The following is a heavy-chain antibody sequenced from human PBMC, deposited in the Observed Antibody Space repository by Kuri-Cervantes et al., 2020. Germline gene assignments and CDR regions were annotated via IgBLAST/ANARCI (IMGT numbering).Heavy chain of an antibody. Sequence: GESLKISCAASGFTFSSYGMHWVRQAPGKGLEWVAVISYDGSNKYYADSVKGRFTISRDNSKNTLYLQMNSLRAEDTAVYYCAGDNYGSGRYFLIGGRGFDPWGQGTLVTVSS. J-gene: IGHJ5*02. D-gene: IGHD3-10*01. CDR1: GFTFSSYG. CDR2: ISYDGSNK. CDR3: AGDNYGSGRYFLIGGRGFDP. V-gene: IGHV3-30*03.